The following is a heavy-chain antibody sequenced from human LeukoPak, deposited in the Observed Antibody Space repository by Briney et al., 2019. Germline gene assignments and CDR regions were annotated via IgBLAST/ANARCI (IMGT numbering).Heavy chain of an antibody. Sequence: SETLSLTCAVYGGSVSGYYWSWIRQPPGKGLEWIGEINNSGSTNYNPSLKSRVTRSVDTSKNQFTLKQSSVTAADTAVYYCARVELERLNYYYMDVWGKGTTVTVSS. CDR1: GGSVSGYY. CDR2: INNSGST. D-gene: IGHD1-1*01. CDR3: ARVELERLNYYYMDV. V-gene: IGHV4-34*01. J-gene: IGHJ6*03.